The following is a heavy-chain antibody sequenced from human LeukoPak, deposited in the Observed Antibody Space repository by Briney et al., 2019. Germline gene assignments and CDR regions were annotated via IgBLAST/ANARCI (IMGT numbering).Heavy chain of an antibody. CDR3: ATDLGYGSGSPLGY. V-gene: IGHV1-24*01. CDR1: GYTLTELS. CDR2: FDPEDGET. D-gene: IGHD3-10*01. Sequence: ASVKVSCKVSGYTLTELSMHWVRQAPGKGLEWMGGFDPEDGETICAQKFQGRVTMTEDTSTDTAYMELSSLRSEDTAVYYCATDLGYGSGSPLGYWGQGTLVTVSS. J-gene: IGHJ4*02.